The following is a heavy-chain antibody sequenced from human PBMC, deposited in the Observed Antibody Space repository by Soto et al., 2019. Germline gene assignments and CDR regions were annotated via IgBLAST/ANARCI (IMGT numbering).Heavy chain of an antibody. D-gene: IGHD6-13*01. CDR2: IYYSGST. CDR1: GGSISSYY. V-gene: IGHV4-59*01. J-gene: IGHJ2*01. Sequence: SETLSLTCTVSGGSISSYYWSWIRRPPGKGLEWIGYIYYSGSTNYNPSLKSRVTISVDTSKNQFSLKLSSVTAADTAVYYCARSEYSSSWYLGYWYFDLWGRGTLVTVSS. CDR3: ARSEYSSSWYLGYWYFDL.